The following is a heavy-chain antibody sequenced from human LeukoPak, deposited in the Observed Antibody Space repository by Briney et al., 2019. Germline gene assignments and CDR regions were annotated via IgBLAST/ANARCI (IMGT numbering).Heavy chain of an antibody. V-gene: IGHV3-23*01. D-gene: IGHD3-22*01. CDR1: GFTFSSYA. Sequence: GGSLRLSCATSGFTFSSYAMSWVRHAPGKGLGWVSGISGSGGSTYYADSVKGRFTISRDNSKNTFYVQMNSLRVDDTAVYFCAKGEDMIAAFGAFDIWGQGTMVTVSS. CDR3: AKGEDMIAAFGAFDI. CDR2: ISGSGGST. J-gene: IGHJ3*02.